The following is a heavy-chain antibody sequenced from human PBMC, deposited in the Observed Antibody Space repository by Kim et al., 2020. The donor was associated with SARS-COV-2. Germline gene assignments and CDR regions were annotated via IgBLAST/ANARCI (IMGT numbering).Heavy chain of an antibody. V-gene: IGHV3-23*01. CDR3: AKPRELLLSYYFDY. J-gene: IGHJ4*02. D-gene: IGHD1-26*01. Sequence: DSVRGRFTISRDNSKNTLYLRMNSLRAEDTAVYYCAKPRELLLSYYFDYWGQGTLVTVSS.